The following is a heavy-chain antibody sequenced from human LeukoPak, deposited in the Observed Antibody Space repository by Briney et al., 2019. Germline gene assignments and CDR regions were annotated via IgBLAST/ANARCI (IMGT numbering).Heavy chain of an antibody. CDR2: ISSSGSTI. CDR1: GFTFSSYE. V-gene: IGHV3-48*03. D-gene: IGHD3-10*01. Sequence: GGSLRLSCAASGFTFSSYEMNWVRQAPGKGLEWVSYISSSGSTIYYADSVKGRFTISRDNSKNTLYLQMNSLRAEDTAVYYCAMNTMVRGVMIMDVWGKGTTVTISS. CDR3: AMNTMVRGVMIMDV. J-gene: IGHJ6*03.